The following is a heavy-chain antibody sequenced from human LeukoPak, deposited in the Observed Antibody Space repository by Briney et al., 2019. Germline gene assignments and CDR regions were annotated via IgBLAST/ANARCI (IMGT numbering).Heavy chain of an antibody. CDR3: ARGADTGYSSDS. V-gene: IGHV3-21*01. CDR1: GFTFSSYS. D-gene: IGHD6-19*01. J-gene: IGHJ5*02. CDR2: ISSSSSYI. Sequence: GGSLRLSCAASGFTFSSYSMNWVRQAPGKGLGWVSSISSSSSYIYYADSVKGRFTISRDNAKNSLYLQMNSLRAEDTAVYYCARGADTGYSSDSWGQGTLVTVSS.